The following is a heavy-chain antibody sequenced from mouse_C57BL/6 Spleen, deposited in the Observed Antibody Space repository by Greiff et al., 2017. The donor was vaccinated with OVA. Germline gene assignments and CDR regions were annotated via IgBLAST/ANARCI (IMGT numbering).Heavy chain of an antibody. CDR3: VRQLRMDY. V-gene: IGHV10-1*01. J-gene: IGHJ4*01. Sequence: VKDRFTISRDDSESMLYLQMNNLKTEDTAMYYCVRQLRMDYWGQGTSVTVSS. D-gene: IGHD3-2*02.